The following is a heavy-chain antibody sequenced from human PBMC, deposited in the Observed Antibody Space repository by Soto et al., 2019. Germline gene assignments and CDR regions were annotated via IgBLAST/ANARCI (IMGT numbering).Heavy chain of an antibody. Sequence: SETLSLTCSVSGGSMSEYFWSWIRQSPGKGLEWIGYIYYLGSTDYNPSLKSRVTISVDTSKRQYSLRLTSVTAADTAVYYCARDGYDGSGSPYPAYWGPGTQVTVSS. CDR1: GGSMSEYF. CDR2: IYYLGST. D-gene: IGHD3-10*01. V-gene: IGHV4-59*01. J-gene: IGHJ4*02. CDR3: ARDGYDGSGSPYPAY.